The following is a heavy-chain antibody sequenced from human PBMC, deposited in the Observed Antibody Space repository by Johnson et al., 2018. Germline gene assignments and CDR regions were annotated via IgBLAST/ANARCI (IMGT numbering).Heavy chain of an antibody. Sequence: VQLLESGGGVVQPGRSLRLSCAASGFTFSSYGMHWVRQAPGKGLEWVAVIWYDGSNKYYADSVKGRFTIARDNSKKTLYLQMNSLGAEDTAVYYCARDLAYDFWSGYYGMDVWGKGTTVTVSS. CDR3: ARDLAYDFWSGYYGMDV. CDR2: IWYDGSNK. D-gene: IGHD3-3*01. J-gene: IGHJ6*04. V-gene: IGHV3-33*01. CDR1: GFTFSSYG.